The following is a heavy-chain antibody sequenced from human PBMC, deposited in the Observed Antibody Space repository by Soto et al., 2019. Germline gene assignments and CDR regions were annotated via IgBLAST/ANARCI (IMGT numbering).Heavy chain of an antibody. CDR1: GGSFSGYY. D-gene: IGHD6-13*01. J-gene: IGHJ4*02. Sequence: PSETLSLTCAVYGGSFSGYYWSWIRQPPGKGLEWIGEINHSGSTNYNPSLKSRVTISVDTSKNQFSLKLSSVTAADTAVYYCARDQYSSSYLVSAYWGQGALVTVSS. CDR2: INHSGST. V-gene: IGHV4-34*01. CDR3: ARDQYSSSYLVSAY.